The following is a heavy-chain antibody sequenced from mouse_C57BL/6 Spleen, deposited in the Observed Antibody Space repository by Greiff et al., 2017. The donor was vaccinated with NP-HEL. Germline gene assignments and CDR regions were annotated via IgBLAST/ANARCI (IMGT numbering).Heavy chain of an antibody. V-gene: IGHV5-12*01. CDR3: ARRRYGSRLDAMDY. CDR1: GFTFSDYY. CDR2: ISNGGGST. D-gene: IGHD1-1*01. Sequence: DVKLVESGGGLVQPGGSLKLSCAASGFTFSDYYMYWVRQTPEKRLEWVAYISNGGGSTYYPDTVKGRFTISRDNAKNTLYLQMSRLTSEDTAMYYCARRRYGSRLDAMDYWGQGTSVTVSS. J-gene: IGHJ4*01.